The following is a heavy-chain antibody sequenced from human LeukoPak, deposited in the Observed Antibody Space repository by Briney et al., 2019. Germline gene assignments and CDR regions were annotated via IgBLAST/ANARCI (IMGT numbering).Heavy chain of an antibody. Sequence: GGSLRLSCAASGFTFSSYEMNWVRQAPGKGLEWVAFIRYDGSNKYYADSVKGRFTISRDNSKNTLYLQMNSLRAEDTAVYYCAKVPYCSSTSCYGFDYWGQGTLVTVSS. J-gene: IGHJ4*02. CDR2: IRYDGSNK. D-gene: IGHD2-2*01. CDR1: GFTFSSYE. V-gene: IGHV3-30*02. CDR3: AKVPYCSSTSCYGFDY.